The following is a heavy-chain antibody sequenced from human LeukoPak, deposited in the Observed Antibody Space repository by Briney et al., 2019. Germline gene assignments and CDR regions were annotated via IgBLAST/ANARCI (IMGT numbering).Heavy chain of an antibody. J-gene: IGHJ4*02. D-gene: IGHD6-13*01. CDR3: ARDLTIAAAEKDY. Sequence: ASVKVSCKASGYTFTGYYMHWVRQAPGQGLEWMGWINPNSGGTNYAQKFQGRVTMTRDTSISTAYMELSRLRSDDTAVYYCARDLTIAAAEKDYWGQGTLVTVSS. CDR2: INPNSGGT. V-gene: IGHV1-2*02. CDR1: GYTFTGYY.